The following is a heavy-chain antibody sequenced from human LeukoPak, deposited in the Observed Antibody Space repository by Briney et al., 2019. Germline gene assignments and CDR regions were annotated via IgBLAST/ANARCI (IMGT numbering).Heavy chain of an antibody. CDR3: ARDLGVAGYFDY. D-gene: IGHD3-3*01. J-gene: IGHJ4*02. CDR1: GGSISSYY. CDR2: IYYSGST. Sequence: SETLSLTCTVSGGSISSYYWSWIRQPPGKGLEWIGYIYYSGSTNYNPSLKSRVTISVDRSKNQFSLKLSSVTAADTAVYYCARDLGVAGYFDYWRQGTLVTVSS. V-gene: IGHV4-59*01.